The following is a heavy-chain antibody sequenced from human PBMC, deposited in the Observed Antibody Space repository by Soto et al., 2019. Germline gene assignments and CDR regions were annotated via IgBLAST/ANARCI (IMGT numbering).Heavy chain of an antibody. CDR1: GGSFSGYY. CDR2: INHSGST. D-gene: IGHD1-26*01. Sequence: SETLSLTCAVYGGSFSGYYWSWIRQPPGKGLEWIGEINHSGSTNYNPSLKSRVTISVDTSKNQFSLKLSSVTAADTAVYYCARGGRWELPRGMGEYYYYGMDVWGQGTTVTVSS. V-gene: IGHV4-34*01. J-gene: IGHJ6*02. CDR3: ARGGRWELPRGMGEYYYYGMDV.